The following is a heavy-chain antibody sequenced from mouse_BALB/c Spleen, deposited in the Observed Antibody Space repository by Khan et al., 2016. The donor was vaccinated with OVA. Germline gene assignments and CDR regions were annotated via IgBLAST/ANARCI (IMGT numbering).Heavy chain of an antibody. Sequence: EVQRVESGGGLVQPGGSLKLSCAASGFTFSSYGMSWVRQTPDKRLELVATINSNGGSTYCPDSVKGRFTISRDNAKNTLYLQMSSLKSEDTAMYCCARMARTINWGQGTTLTVSS. CDR1: GFTFSSYG. J-gene: IGHJ2*01. CDR3: ARMARTIN. CDR2: INSNGGST. V-gene: IGHV5-6-3*01.